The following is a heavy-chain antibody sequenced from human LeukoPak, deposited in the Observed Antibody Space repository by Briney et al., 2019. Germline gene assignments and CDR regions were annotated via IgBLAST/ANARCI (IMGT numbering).Heavy chain of an antibody. CDR1: GFTFSTYW. V-gene: IGHV3-7*04. CDR3: ARDSGSYAFDI. D-gene: IGHD1-26*01. J-gene: IGHJ3*02. CDR2: IKQDGSEK. Sequence: PGGSLRLSCAASGFTFSTYWMSWVRQAPGKGLEWVANIKQDGSEKYYVDSVKGRFTISRDNAKNSLYLQMNSLRAEDAAVYYCARDSGSYAFDIWGQRTMVTVSS.